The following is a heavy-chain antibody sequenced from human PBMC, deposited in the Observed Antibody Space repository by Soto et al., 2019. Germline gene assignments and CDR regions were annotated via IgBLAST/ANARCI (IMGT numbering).Heavy chain of an antibody. Sequence: SETLSLTCTVSGGSISSYYWSWIRRPPGKGLEWIGYIYNSGSTHSNPSLQSRVTISVDTSKNQFSLKLSSVTAADTGIYYCARARITMVREVIKYNMDVWGQGTTVTVSS. D-gene: IGHD3-10*01. J-gene: IGHJ6*02. CDR2: IYNSGST. CDR1: GGSISSYY. CDR3: ARARITMVREVIKYNMDV. V-gene: IGHV4-59*01.